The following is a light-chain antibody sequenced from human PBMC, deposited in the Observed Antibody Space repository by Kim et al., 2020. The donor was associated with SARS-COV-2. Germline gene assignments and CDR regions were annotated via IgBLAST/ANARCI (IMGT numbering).Light chain of an antibody. J-gene: IGLJ2*01. Sequence: QSALTQPPSASGSPGQSVTISCSGTSNDVGAYNFVSWYQQSPGNAPKLIIYDVNKRPSGVPARFSGSKSGNTASLTVSGVLAEDEATYYCNSYAGNQKVIFGGGTQLTVL. CDR1: SNDVGAYNF. CDR3: NSYAGNQKVI. V-gene: IGLV2-8*01. CDR2: DVN.